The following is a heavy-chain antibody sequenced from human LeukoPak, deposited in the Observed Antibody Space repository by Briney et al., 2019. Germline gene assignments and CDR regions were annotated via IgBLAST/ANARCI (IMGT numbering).Heavy chain of an antibody. CDR2: IYYSGGT. J-gene: IGHJ4*02. Sequence: PSETLSLTCTVSGGSISSSSYYWGWIRQPPGKRLEWIGSIYYSGGTYYNPSLKSRVTISVDTSKNQFSLKLSSVTAADTAVYYCARTEVWIQLWEYWGQGTLVTVSP. CDR1: GGSISSSSYY. CDR3: ARTEVWIQLWEY. V-gene: IGHV4-39*01. D-gene: IGHD5-18*01.